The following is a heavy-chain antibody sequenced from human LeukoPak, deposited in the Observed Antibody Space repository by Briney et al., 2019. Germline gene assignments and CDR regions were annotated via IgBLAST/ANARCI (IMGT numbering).Heavy chain of an antibody. CDR3: ARTLIDAYFDY. V-gene: IGHV4-30-2*01. Sequence: SQTLSLTCAVSGGSISSGGYSWSWIRQPPGKGLEWIGYIYHSGSTYYNPSLKSRVTISVDRSKNQFSLKLSSVTAADTAVYYCARTLIDAYFDYWGQGTLVTVSS. J-gene: IGHJ4*02. CDR2: IYHSGST. CDR1: GGSISSGGYS.